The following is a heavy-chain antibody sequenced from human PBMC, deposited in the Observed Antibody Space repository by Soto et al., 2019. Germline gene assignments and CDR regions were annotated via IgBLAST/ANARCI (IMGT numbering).Heavy chain of an antibody. CDR1: GFSFSNTW. CDR2: INSDGSTT. J-gene: IGHJ6*02. CDR3: ATDRSYAHNV. Sequence: EVQVVESGGGLVQPGGSLRFSCAASGFSFSNTWMHWVRQVPGKGLVWVSYINSDGSTTTYADSVKGRFTISRDNAKNTVYLQMNSLRADDTAVYYCATDRSYAHNVWGQGASVTVSS. V-gene: IGHV3-74*03. D-gene: IGHD2-2*01.